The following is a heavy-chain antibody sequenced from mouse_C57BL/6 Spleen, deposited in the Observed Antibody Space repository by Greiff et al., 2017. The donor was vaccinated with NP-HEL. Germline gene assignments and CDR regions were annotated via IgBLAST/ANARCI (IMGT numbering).Heavy chain of an antibody. D-gene: IGHD3-1*01. V-gene: IGHV5-4*01. CDR2: ISDGGSYT. CDR3: ARDRSDYFDY. CDR1: GFTFSSYA. Sequence: EVQGVESGGGLVKPGGSLKLSCAASGFTFSSYAMSWVRQTPEKRLEWVATISDGGSYTYYPDNVKGRFTISRDNAKNNLYLQMSHLKSEDTAMYYCARDRSDYFDYWGQGTTLTVSS. J-gene: IGHJ2*01.